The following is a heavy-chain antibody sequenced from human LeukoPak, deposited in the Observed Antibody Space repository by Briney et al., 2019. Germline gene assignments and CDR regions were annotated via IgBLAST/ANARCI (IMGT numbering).Heavy chain of an antibody. D-gene: IGHD6-13*01. Sequence: GESLKISCQGSGYSFTSYWIGWVRQMPGKGLEWMGRIDPSDSYTNYSPSFQGHVTISVDKSISTAYLQWSSLKASDIAIYYCARLGYGSSWYLDYWGQGTLVTVSS. CDR1: GYSFTSYW. V-gene: IGHV5-10-1*01. J-gene: IGHJ4*02. CDR2: IDPSDSYT. CDR3: ARLGYGSSWYLDY.